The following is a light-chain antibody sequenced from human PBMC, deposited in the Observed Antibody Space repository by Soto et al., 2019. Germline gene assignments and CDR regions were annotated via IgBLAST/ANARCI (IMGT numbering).Light chain of an antibody. Sequence: DIQMTQSPSTLSASVGDRVTITCRASQSISSWLAWYQQKPGKAPKLLIYKASSLESGVPSRFSGSGSGTEFTLTISSLQPDDFATYYCQQCNSYSFMYTFGQGTKLEIK. CDR2: KAS. CDR3: QQCNSYSFMYT. CDR1: QSISSW. J-gene: IGKJ2*01. V-gene: IGKV1-5*03.